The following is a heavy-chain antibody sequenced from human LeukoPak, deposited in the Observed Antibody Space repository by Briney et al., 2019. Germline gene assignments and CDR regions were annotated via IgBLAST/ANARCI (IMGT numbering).Heavy chain of an antibody. CDR3: ARETDAFDI. V-gene: IGHV3-7*05. CDR1: GFTLSSYW. J-gene: IGHJ3*02. Sequence: PGGSLRLSCAASGFTLSSYWMSWVRQAPGKGLEWVANIKQDGSEKYYVDSVKGRFTISRDNAKNSLYLQMNSLRAEDTAVYYCARETDAFDIWGQGTMVTVSS. CDR2: IKQDGSEK.